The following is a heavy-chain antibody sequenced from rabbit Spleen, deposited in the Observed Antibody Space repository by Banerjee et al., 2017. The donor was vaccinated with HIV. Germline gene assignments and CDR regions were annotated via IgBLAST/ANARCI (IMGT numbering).Heavy chain of an antibody. V-gene: IGHV1S45*01. CDR2: IDAGSSGFT. CDR1: GVSFSGGSY. D-gene: IGHD8-1*01. J-gene: IGHJ6*01. Sequence: QEQLEESGGDLVKPGASLTLTCKASGVSFSGGSYLSRVRQAPGKGLEWIACIDAGSSGFTYFASWAKGRFTISKPSSTTVTLQMTSLTVADTASYFCARDTGSSFSSYGMDLWGQGTLVTVS. CDR3: ARDTGSSFSSYGMDL.